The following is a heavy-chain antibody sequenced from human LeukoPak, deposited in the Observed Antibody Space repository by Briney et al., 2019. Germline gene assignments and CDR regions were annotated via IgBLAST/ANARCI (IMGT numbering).Heavy chain of an antibody. CDR1: GFTFSSYS. J-gene: IGHJ4*02. CDR2: ISYDGSNK. V-gene: IGHV3-30*18. CDR3: AKEVYYDSSAYIDY. D-gene: IGHD3-22*01. Sequence: GGSLRLSCAASGFTFSSYSMNWVRQAPGKGLEWVGVISYDGSNKQYGDSVKGRFTISRDNSKNTLYLEMNSLRAEDTAVYYCAKEVYYDSSAYIDYWGQGTLVTVSS.